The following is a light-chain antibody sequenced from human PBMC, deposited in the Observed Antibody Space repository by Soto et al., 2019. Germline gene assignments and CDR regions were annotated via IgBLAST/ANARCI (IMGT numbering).Light chain of an antibody. V-gene: IGLV3-9*01. J-gene: IGLJ1*01. Sequence: SYELTQPLSVSVALGQTARLTCGGNNIGSKIVHWYQQKPGQAPVLVIYRDDNRPSGIPERFSGSNSGNTATLTISRAQAGDEADYYCQVWGSSTGVFGTGTKLTVL. CDR2: RDD. CDR1: NIGSKI. CDR3: QVWGSSTGV.